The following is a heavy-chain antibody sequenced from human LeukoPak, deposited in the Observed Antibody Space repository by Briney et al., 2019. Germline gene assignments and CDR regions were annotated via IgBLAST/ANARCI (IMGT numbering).Heavy chain of an antibody. CDR1: GFTFSSYG. D-gene: IGHD3-22*01. Sequence: GGFLRLSCAASGFTFSSYGMHWVRQAPGKGLEWVTVIWSDGSNKYYADSVKGRFTISRDNSKNTLYLQMNSLRAEDTAVYYCVRGYYAGRGHHFEYWGQGTLVTVSS. V-gene: IGHV3-33*08. CDR2: IWSDGSNK. J-gene: IGHJ4*02. CDR3: VRGYYAGRGHHFEY.